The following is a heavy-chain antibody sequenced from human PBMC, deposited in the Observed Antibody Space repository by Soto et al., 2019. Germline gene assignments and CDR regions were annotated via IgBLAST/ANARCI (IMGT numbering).Heavy chain of an antibody. CDR2: INPSGGST. CDR1: GYTFTSYY. V-gene: IGHV1-46*01. D-gene: IGHD3-22*01. Sequence: ASVKGSCKASGYTFTSYYMHWVRKAPGQGLEWMGIINPSGGSTSYAQKFQGRVTMTRDTSTSTVYMELSSLRSEDTAVYYCARAHPITMIVVVALYYGMDVWGQGTTVTVSS. J-gene: IGHJ6*02. CDR3: ARAHPITMIVVVALYYGMDV.